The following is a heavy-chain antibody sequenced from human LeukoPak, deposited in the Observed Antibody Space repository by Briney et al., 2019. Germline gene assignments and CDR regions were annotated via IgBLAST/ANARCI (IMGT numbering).Heavy chain of an antibody. V-gene: IGHV3-23*01. J-gene: IGHJ4*02. CDR2: IRGSVGST. CDR3: AKSPLSQLMKDSLDC. Sequence: GGSLRLSCAASGFTFSTYAMNWVRLAPAKGLEWVSAIRGSVGSTYYADSVKGRFHIYRDNYKNTLYLQMKSVRTEDTDIYYCAKSPLSQLMKDSLDCWGQGTLVTVSS. D-gene: IGHD2-8*01. CDR1: GFTFSTYA.